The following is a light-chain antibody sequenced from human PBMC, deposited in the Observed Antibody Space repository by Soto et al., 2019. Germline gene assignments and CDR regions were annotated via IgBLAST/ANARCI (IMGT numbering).Light chain of an antibody. CDR2: GAS. Sequence: GATLSCRVSQSIRSNLAWYQQRPCQAPRLLMYGASTRADGIPARFTGSGSGTEFTLTISSLQSEDFAAYYCQRYHIRAPWPSGQRA. CDR1: QSIRSN. J-gene: IGKJ1*01. CDR3: QRYHIRAPWP. V-gene: IGKV3-15*01.